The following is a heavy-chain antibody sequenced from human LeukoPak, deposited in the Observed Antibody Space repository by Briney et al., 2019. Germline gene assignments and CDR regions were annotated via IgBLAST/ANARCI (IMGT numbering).Heavy chain of an antibody. Sequence: GRSLRLSCAGSGFTFRNYGMYWVRQAPGKGLEWVAVIWEDGSNKKYADSVKGRFTISRDNSKNTLYLQMNSLRGEDTVMYYCARDASGTFAVWGQGTMVTVSS. J-gene: IGHJ3*01. D-gene: IGHD6-13*01. CDR2: IWEDGSNK. CDR1: GFTFRNYG. V-gene: IGHV3-33*01. CDR3: ARDASGTFAV.